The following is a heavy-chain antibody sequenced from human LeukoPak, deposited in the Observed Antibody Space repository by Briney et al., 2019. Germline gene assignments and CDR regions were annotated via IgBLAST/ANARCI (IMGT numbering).Heavy chain of an antibody. CDR1: GGSISSSS. J-gene: IGHJ3*01. Sequence: LSLTCTVSGGSISSSSYYWGWIRQPPGKGLEWLSFISHDGVNENYAESVRGRFTISRDNSKNAVYLQMNNLRVDDTAVYYCARVGALDAFDVWGQGTMVSVSS. D-gene: IGHD3-16*01. V-gene: IGHV3-30-3*01. CDR2: ISHDGVNE. CDR3: ARVGALDAFDV.